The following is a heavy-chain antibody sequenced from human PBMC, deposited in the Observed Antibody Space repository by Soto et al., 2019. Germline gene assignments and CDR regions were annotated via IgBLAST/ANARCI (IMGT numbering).Heavy chain of an antibody. CDR3: ARDQATIFGVVIPSFDY. J-gene: IGHJ4*01. CDR1: GFTFSSYA. CDR2: ISYDGSNK. D-gene: IGHD3-3*01. Sequence: PGGSLRLSCAASGFTFSSYAMHWVRQAPGKGLEWVAVISYDGSNKYYADSVKGRFTISRDNSKNTLYLQMNSLRAEDTAVYYCARDQATIFGVVIPSFDYWGHGTLVTVSS. V-gene: IGHV3-30-3*01.